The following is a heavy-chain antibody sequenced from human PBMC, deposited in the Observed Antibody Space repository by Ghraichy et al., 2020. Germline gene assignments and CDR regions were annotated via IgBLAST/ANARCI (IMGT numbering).Heavy chain of an antibody. CDR2: IYYSGST. V-gene: IGHV4-39*01. D-gene: IGHD3-10*01. CDR3: ARAGRMVRGMDWFDP. Sequence: SQTLSLTCTVSGGPISSSSYYWGWIRQPPGKGLEWIGSIYYSGSTNYTPSLKSRVTISEDTSKNQFSLKVNSVTAADTAVYYCARAGRMVRGMDWFDPWGQGTLVTVSS. J-gene: IGHJ5*02. CDR1: GGPISSSSYY.